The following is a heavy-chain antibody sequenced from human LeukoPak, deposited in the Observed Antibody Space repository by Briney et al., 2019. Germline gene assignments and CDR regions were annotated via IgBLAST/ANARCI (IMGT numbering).Heavy chain of an antibody. CDR1: GFTFSSYA. V-gene: IGHV3-23*01. Sequence: GGSLRLSCAASGFTFSSYAMSWVRQAPGKGLERVSGISGSGGSTYYADSVKGRFTISRDNSKNTLYLQMNSLRAEDTAVYYCAKSGGGYYDGSGYPLDYWGQGTLVTVSS. D-gene: IGHD3-22*01. CDR2: ISGSGGST. CDR3: AKSGGGYYDGSGYPLDY. J-gene: IGHJ4*02.